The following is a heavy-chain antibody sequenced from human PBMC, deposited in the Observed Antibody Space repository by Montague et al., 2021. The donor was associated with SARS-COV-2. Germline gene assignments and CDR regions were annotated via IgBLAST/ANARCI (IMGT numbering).Heavy chain of an antibody. V-gene: IGHV4-39*07. J-gene: IGHJ6*02. D-gene: IGHD6-13*01. CDR2: IYYSGST. Sequence: SETLSLTCTVSGGSIRSGDYYWSWIRQPPGKGLEWIGSIYYSGSTYYNPSLKSRVTISVDTSKNQFSLKLSSVTAADTAVYYCARVGRQQLVRLSGMDVWGQGTTVTVSS. CDR1: GGSIRSGDYY. CDR3: ARVGRQQLVRLSGMDV.